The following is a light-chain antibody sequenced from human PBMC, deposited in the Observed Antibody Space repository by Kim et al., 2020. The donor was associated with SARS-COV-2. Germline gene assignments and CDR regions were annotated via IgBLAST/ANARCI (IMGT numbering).Light chain of an antibody. J-gene: IGKJ2*01. V-gene: IGKV1-39*01. CDR2: GAV. CDR1: QSIGSY. Sequence: DIQMTQSPSSLSASVGDRVTITCRASQSIGSYLNWYKHRPGKVPNLLIYGAVNLQSGVPSRFSGSESGTEFTLTISDLQPEDFATYYCQQSFSVPPTFGQGTKLEI. CDR3: QQSFSVPPT.